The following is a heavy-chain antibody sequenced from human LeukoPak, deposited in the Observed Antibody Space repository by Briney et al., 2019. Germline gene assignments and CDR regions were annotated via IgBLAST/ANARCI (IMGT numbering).Heavy chain of an antibody. D-gene: IGHD3-22*01. J-gene: IGHJ3*02. CDR3: ARVTMTAPGDAFDI. CDR2: IYTSGST. V-gene: IGHV4-4*07. CDR1: GGSISSYY. Sequence: SETLSLTCTVSGGSISSYYWSWIRQPAGKGLEWIGRIYTSGSTNYNPSLKSRVTMSVDTSKNQFSLKLSSVTAADTAVYYCARVTMTAPGDAFDIRGQGTMVTVSS.